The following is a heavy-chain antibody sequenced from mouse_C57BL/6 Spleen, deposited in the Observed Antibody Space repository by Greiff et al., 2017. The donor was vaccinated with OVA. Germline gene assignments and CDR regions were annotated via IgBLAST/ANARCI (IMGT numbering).Heavy chain of an antibody. Sequence: QVQLQQSGAELAKPGASVKLSCKASGYTFTSYWMHWVKQRPGKGLEWIGYINPSSGYTKYNQKFKDKATLTADKSSSTAYMQLSSLTYEDSAVYYCARYLITTVVATPSDYWGQGTTLTVSS. V-gene: IGHV1-7*01. CDR3: ARYLITTVVATPSDY. D-gene: IGHD1-1*01. CDR1: GYTFTSYW. CDR2: INPSSGYT. J-gene: IGHJ2*01.